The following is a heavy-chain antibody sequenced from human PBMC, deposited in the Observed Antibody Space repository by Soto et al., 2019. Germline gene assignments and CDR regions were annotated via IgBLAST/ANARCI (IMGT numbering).Heavy chain of an antibody. J-gene: IGHJ6*02. CDR1: GFTFSSYA. V-gene: IGHV3-23*01. CDR2: IGGGGTDT. D-gene: IGHD6-19*01. CDR3: AKWGAIALAWHDYFGMDV. Sequence: EVQLLESGGDLVQPGGSLRLSCAASGFTFSSYAMSWVRQAQGKGLEWVSGIGGGGTDTYYADSVRGRFTISRDNSDNTLYLQMNSRRAEYTSVYYCAKWGAIALAWHDYFGMDVWGQGTTVAVSS.